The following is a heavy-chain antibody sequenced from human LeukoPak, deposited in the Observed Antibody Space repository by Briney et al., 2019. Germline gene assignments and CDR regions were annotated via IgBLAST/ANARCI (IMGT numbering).Heavy chain of an antibody. Sequence: PSQTLSLTCAVSGDSISSGGYSWSWSRQPPGKGLEWIGYIYHSGSTYYNPSLKSRVTISVDRSKNQFSLKLSSVTAADTAVYYCARALRGIFDYWGQGTLVTVSS. CDR3: ARALRGIFDY. CDR1: GDSISSGGYS. V-gene: IGHV4-30-2*01. CDR2: IYHSGST. D-gene: IGHD3-16*01. J-gene: IGHJ4*02.